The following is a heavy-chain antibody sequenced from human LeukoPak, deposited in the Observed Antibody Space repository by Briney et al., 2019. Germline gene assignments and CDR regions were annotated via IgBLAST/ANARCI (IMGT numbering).Heavy chain of an antibody. D-gene: IGHD6-19*01. V-gene: IGHV3-43*01. CDR2: ISWDGGST. CDR1: GFTFDDYT. CDR3: AKGFRPESRGWEIDY. J-gene: IGHJ4*02. Sequence: PGGSLRLSCAASGFTFDDYTMHWVRQAPGKGLEWVSLISWDGGSTYYADSVKGRFTISRDNSKNSLYLQMNSLRTEDTALYYCAKGFRPESRGWEIDYWGQGTLVTVSS.